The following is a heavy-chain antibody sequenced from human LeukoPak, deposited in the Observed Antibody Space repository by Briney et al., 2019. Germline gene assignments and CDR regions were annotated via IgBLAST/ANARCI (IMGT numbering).Heavy chain of an antibody. D-gene: IGHD6-13*01. V-gene: IGHV4-61*02. CDR3: ARGIAAAGKGNWFDP. CDR2: IYTSGST. CDR1: GGSISSGSYY. Sequence: SETLSLTCTGSGGSISSGSYYWSWIRRPAGKGLEWIGRIYTSGSTYYNPSLKSRVTISIDTSKNQFSLKLSSVTAADTAVYYCARGIAAAGKGNWFDPWGQGTLVTVSS. J-gene: IGHJ5*02.